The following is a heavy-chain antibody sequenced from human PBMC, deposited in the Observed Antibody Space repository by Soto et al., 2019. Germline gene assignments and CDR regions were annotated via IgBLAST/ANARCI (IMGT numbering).Heavy chain of an antibody. Sequence: EVQLVESGGGLIQPGGSLRLSCAASGLTVRSNYMNWVRQAPGKGLEWVSLIYTGGGTYYADAVKGRLTVSRDNSKNTLYLQMNSLRAEDTAVYYCARMGQGRVPGYYYSGMDVWGQGTSVTVAS. J-gene: IGHJ6*02. V-gene: IGHV3-53*01. CDR2: IYTGGGT. CDR3: ARMGQGRVPGYYYSGMDV. CDR1: GLTVRSNY. D-gene: IGHD3-16*01.